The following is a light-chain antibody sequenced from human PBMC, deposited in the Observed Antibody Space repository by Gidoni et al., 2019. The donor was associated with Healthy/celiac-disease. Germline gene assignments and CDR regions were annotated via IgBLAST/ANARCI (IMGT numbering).Light chain of an antibody. J-gene: IGKJ4*01. V-gene: IGKV4-1*01. Sequence: DLVMTQSPDSLAVSLGERATINCKSSQSVLYSSNNKNYLAWYQQKPGQPPKLLIYWASTRESGVPDRFSGSVSGTDFTLTISSLQAEDVAVYYCQQYYSTPGLTFGGGTKVEIK. CDR2: WAS. CDR3: QQYYSTPGLT. CDR1: QSVLYSSNNKNY.